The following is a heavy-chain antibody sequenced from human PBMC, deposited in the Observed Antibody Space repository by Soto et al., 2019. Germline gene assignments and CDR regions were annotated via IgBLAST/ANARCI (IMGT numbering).Heavy chain of an antibody. D-gene: IGHD1-1*01. CDR3: ASYGRHPDFNLVRLAPGTLDV. CDR2: ISQHVDGT. CDR1: GCSVSPYA. Sequence: GSRRLSCAACGCSVSPYAMSWVPQAPGKGLERVSVISQHVDGTYCADSVKGRFTISRASSNNLLHLRMSSLRVEDTAVYYGASYGRHPDFNLVRLAPGTLDV. V-gene: IGHV3-23*01. J-gene: IGHJ6*01.